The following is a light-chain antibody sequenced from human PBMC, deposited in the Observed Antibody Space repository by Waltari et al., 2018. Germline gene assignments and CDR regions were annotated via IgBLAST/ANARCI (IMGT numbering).Light chain of an antibody. Sequence: QSALTQPASVSGSPGQSITMSCSGTRSDVGDYDFVSWYQQSPGKAPKLIIFDISNRHSGGSDRFSCSKSGNTASLTISGLQAEDEADYCCTSYTLGSVLFGGGTRLTVL. J-gene: IGLJ3*02. CDR1: RSDVGDYDF. CDR2: DIS. CDR3: TSYTLGSVL. V-gene: IGLV2-14*03.